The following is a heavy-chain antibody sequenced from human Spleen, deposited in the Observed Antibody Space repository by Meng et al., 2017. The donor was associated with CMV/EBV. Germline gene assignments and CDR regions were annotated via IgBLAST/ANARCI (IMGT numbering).Heavy chain of an antibody. V-gene: IGHV1-69*05. CDR2: IIPSFGTT. Sequence: KASGGTFNDYTINWVRQAPGQGLEWMGGIIPSFGTTNNAQKFQGRLTVTTDESTRTVYMELSSLRSDDTAVYYCTSVRSRSWHWYSDLWGRGTLVTVSS. J-gene: IGHJ2*01. CDR1: GGTFNDYT. D-gene: IGHD6-13*01. CDR3: TSVRSRSWHWYSDL.